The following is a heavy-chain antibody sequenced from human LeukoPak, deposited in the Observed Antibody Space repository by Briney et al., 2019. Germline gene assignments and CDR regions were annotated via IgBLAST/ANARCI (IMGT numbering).Heavy chain of an antibody. V-gene: IGHV4-39*01. D-gene: IGHD1-26*01. CDR3: ARPSSSGNYYY. J-gene: IGHJ4*02. CDR2: IYYSGSP. CDR1: GGSISGSNHW. Sequence: SETLSLTCTVSGGSISGSNHWWGWIRQPPGKGLEWIGSIYYSGSPSYSPSPKSRVTISVDTSKNQLSLKLSSVTAADTAVYYCARPSSSGNYYYWGQGTLVTVS.